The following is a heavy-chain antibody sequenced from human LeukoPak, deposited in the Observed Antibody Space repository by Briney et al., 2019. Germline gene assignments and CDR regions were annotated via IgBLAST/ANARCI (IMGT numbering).Heavy chain of an antibody. J-gene: IGHJ4*02. CDR2: ISAYNGNT. D-gene: IGHD6-13*01. V-gene: IGHV1-18*04. CDR1: GYSFTSYW. Sequence: GESLKISCKGSGYSFTSYWIGWVRQMPGKGLEWMGWISAYNGNTNYAQKLQGRVTMTTDTSTSTAYMELRSLRSDDTAVYYCASSSSPYYFDYWGQGTLVTVSS. CDR3: ASSSSPYYFDY.